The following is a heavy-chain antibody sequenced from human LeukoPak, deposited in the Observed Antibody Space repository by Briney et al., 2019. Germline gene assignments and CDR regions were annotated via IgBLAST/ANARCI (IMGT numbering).Heavy chain of an antibody. CDR2: IYTSGST. V-gene: IGHV4-4*08. Sequence: SETLSLTCTVSGCSISSYYWSWIRQPPGKGLEWIGYIYTSGSTNYNPSLKSRVTISVDTSKNQFSLKLSSVTAADTAVYYCARVMVRGVIKYYYYYYYMDVWGKGTTVTASS. CDR3: ARVMVRGVIKYYYYYYYMDV. J-gene: IGHJ6*03. D-gene: IGHD3-10*01. CDR1: GCSISSYY.